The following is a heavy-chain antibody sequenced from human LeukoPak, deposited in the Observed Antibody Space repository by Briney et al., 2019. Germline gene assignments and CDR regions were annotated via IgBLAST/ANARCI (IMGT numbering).Heavy chain of an antibody. J-gene: IGHJ4*02. CDR1: GGSISSYY. V-gene: IGHV4-59*08. Sequence: SETLSLTCTVSGGSISSYYWSWIRQPPGKGLEWIGYIYYSGSTNYNPSLKSRVTISVDASKNQFSLKLSSVTAADTAVYYCANSANYGGNSGYFDYWGQGTLVTVSS. CDR2: IYYSGST. D-gene: IGHD4-23*01. CDR3: ANSANYGGNSGYFDY.